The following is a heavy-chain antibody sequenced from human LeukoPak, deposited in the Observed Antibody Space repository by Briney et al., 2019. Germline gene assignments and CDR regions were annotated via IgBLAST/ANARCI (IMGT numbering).Heavy chain of an antibody. CDR3: ARGGALSAFDI. CDR1: GFTFSTYA. V-gene: IGHV3-30-3*01. CDR2: MSYDGITK. J-gene: IGHJ3*02. D-gene: IGHD4/OR15-4a*01. Sequence: GGSLRLSCAASGFTFSTYAMHWVRQAPGKGLEWVAVMSYDGITKYYADSVKGRFTISRDNSKNTLSLQLISLRAEDTAVYYRARGGALSAFDIWGQGTMVTVSS.